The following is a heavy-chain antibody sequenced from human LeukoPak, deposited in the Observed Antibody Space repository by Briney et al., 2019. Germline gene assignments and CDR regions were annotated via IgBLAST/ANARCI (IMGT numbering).Heavy chain of an antibody. V-gene: IGHV3-23*01. CDR1: GFSFSSYA. Sequence: GGSLRLSCAASGFSFSSYAMSWVRQAPGKGLEWVSGISGSGGSTYYADSVKGRFTISRDKSKNKLYLQMNSLRAEDTAVYYCVKDQIALAGPLDHWGQGTLVTVSS. D-gene: IGHD6-19*01. J-gene: IGHJ4*02. CDR3: VKDQIALAGPLDH. CDR2: ISGSGGST.